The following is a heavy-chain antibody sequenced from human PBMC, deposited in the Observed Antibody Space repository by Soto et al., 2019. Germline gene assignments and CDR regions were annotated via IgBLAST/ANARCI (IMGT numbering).Heavy chain of an antibody. CDR2: INPKSGGT. Sequence: ASVKVSCKASGFTFTNSAVQWARQARGQRLEWLGRINPKSGGTSTAQKFQGWVTMTTDTSISTASMELTRLTSDDTAIYYCARGDSTDCSNGVCSFFYNHDMDVWGQGTTVTVSS. V-gene: IGHV1-2*04. D-gene: IGHD2-8*01. CDR1: GFTFTNSA. CDR3: ARGDSTDCSNGVCSFFYNHDMDV. J-gene: IGHJ6*02.